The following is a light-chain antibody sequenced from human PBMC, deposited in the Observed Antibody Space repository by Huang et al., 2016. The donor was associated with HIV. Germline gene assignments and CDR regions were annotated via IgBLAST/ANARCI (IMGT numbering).Light chain of an antibody. V-gene: IGKV4-1*01. CDR1: QSVLYKSTNKNY. CDR3: HQYYDTPPT. CDR2: WAS. J-gene: IGKJ1*01. Sequence: IVMTQSPDSLTLSLGERATINCKSSQSVLYKSTNKNYLAWYQQKPGQPPKLLIYWASTRESVVPARFNGSGSGTDFTLTISGLQAEDVAVYYCHQYYDTPPTFGQGTKVEVK.